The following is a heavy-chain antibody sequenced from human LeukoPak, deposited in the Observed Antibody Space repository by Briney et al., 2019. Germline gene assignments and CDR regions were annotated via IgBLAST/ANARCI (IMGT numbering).Heavy chain of an antibody. V-gene: IGHV3-30*02. CDR3: AKDGYCTNGVCYGYFDY. CDR2: IRYDGSNK. CDR1: GFTFSSYG. J-gene: IGHJ4*02. Sequence: GGSLRLSCAVSGFTFSSYGMHWVRQAPGKGLEWVAFIRYDGSNKYYADSVKGRFTNSRDNSKNTLYLQMNSLRAEDTAVYYCAKDGYCTNGVCYGYFDYWGQGTLVTVSS. D-gene: IGHD2-8*01.